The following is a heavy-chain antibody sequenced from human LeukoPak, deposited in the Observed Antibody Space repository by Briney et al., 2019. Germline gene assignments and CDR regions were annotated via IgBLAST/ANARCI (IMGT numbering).Heavy chain of an antibody. D-gene: IGHD1-26*01. CDR3: TTQLTPYSGSYYLLRDY. Sequence: GGSLRLSCAASGFTFSSHALHWVRQAPGKGLEWVGRIRSKANSYATAYAASVKGRFTISRDDSKNTAYLQMNSLKTEDTAVYYCTTQLTPYSGSYYLLRDYWGQGTLVTVSS. CDR1: GFTFSSHA. CDR2: IRSKANSYAT. J-gene: IGHJ4*02. V-gene: IGHV3-73*01.